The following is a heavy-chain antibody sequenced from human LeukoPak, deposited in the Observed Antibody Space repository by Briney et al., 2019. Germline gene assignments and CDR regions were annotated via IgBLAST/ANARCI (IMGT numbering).Heavy chain of an antibody. V-gene: IGHV1-18*01. CDR3: ARDLSPYSSGWEIWFDP. J-gene: IGHJ5*02. Sequence: ASVKVSCKASGYTFTSYGISWVRQAPGQGLEWMGWISAYNGNTNYAQKLQGRVTMTTDTSTSTAYMELRSLRSDDTAVYYCARDLSPYSSGWEIWFDPWGQGTLVTVSS. CDR2: ISAYNGNT. CDR1: GYTFTSYG. D-gene: IGHD6-19*01.